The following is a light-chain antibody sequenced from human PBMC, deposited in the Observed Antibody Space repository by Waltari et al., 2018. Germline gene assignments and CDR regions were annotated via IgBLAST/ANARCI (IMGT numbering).Light chain of an antibody. CDR3: QVWDFTQGV. Sequence: YVLNQPPSVSVAPGQTARISCGGTSPGTNTVHWYQQKPGQAPVLVIHYDSGRPSGIPERFSGSTSGNTATLTIKWVEAGDEAEYFCQVWDFTQGVFGGGTKLTVL. CDR2: YDS. J-gene: IGLJ3*02. V-gene: IGLV3-21*04. CDR1: SPGTNT.